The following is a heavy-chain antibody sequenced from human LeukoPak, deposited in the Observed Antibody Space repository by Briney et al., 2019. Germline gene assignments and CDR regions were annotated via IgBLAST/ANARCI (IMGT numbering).Heavy chain of an antibody. D-gene: IGHD3-3*01. CDR2: ISAYNGNT. V-gene: IGHV1-18*01. CDR1: GGTFSSYA. Sequence: ASVKVSCKASGGTFSSYAISWVRQAPGQGLEWMGWISAYNGNTNYAQKLQGRVTMTTDTSTSTAYMELRSLRSDDTAVYYCARVAEYYDFWSGPVSFDYWGQGTLVTVSS. J-gene: IGHJ4*02. CDR3: ARVAEYYDFWSGPVSFDY.